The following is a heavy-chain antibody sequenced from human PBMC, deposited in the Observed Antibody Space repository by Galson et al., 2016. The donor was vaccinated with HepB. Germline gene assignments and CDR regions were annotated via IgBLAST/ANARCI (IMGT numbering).Heavy chain of an antibody. V-gene: IGHV3-7*01. D-gene: IGHD2-2*01. J-gene: IGHJ3*02. CDR3: ARDPALPAGNDAFDM. CDR2: IKHDGDVK. Sequence: SLRLSCAGSGFTFSSHWMSWVRQAPGKGLEWVANIKHDGDVKIYVDSVKGRFTVSRDNRKNSVFLQMNSLRSEDTALYYCARDPALPAGNDAFDMWGRGTMVIVSS. CDR1: GFTFSSHW.